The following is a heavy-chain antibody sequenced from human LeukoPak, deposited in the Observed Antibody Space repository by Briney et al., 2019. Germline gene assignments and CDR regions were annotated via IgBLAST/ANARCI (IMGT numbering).Heavy chain of an antibody. J-gene: IGHJ5*02. CDR1: GGTFSSYA. V-gene: IGHV1-69*13. CDR2: IIPIFGTA. D-gene: IGHD6-13*01. Sequence: GASVKVSCKASGGTFSSYAISWVRQAPGQGLEWMGGIIPIFGTANYAQKFQGRVTVTADESTSTAYMELSSLRSEDTAVYYCARGGYSSSWDKNWFDPWGQGTLVTVSS. CDR3: ARGGYSSSWDKNWFDP.